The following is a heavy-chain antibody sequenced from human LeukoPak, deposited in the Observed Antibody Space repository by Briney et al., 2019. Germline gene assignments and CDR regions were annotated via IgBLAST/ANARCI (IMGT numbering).Heavy chain of an antibody. D-gene: IGHD3-22*01. CDR2: IHYNGNN. Sequence: PSETLSLTCTVSGGSISSYYWNWIRQPPGKGLEWIGYIHYNGNNNYNPSLKSRVTMSVDTSKNQFSLKLSSVTAADTAVYYCARANSSGLVDYWGQGTLVTVSS. CDR3: ARANSSGLVDY. V-gene: IGHV4-59*12. J-gene: IGHJ4*02. CDR1: GGSISSYY.